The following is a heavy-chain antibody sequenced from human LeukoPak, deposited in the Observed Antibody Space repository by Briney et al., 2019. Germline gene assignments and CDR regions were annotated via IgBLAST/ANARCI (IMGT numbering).Heavy chain of an antibody. D-gene: IGHD2-15*01. J-gene: IGHJ4*02. V-gene: IGHV1-2*02. Sequence: AASVKVSCKASGYTFTGYYMHWVRQAPGQGLEWMGWINPNSGGTNYAQKFQGRVTMTRDTSISTAYMELSRLRSDDTAVSYCARAGSVSRTLDYWGQGTLVTVSS. CDR1: GYTFTGYY. CDR3: ARAGSVSRTLDY. CDR2: INPNSGGT.